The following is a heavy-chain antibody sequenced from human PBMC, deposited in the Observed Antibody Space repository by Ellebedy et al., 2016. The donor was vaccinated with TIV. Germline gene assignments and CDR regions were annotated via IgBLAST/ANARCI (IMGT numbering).Heavy chain of an antibody. CDR3: AKLGVVIRGDY. D-gene: IGHD3-10*01. V-gene: IGHV3-30-3*02. Sequence: GESLKISCAASGFTFSNYALHWVRQAPGKGLEWMAVISYNGSNQFYADSVKGRFTISRDNSKNMLYLQMNNLRTEETALYYCAKLGVVIRGDYWGQGTLVTVSS. CDR2: ISYNGSNQ. J-gene: IGHJ4*02. CDR1: GFTFSNYA.